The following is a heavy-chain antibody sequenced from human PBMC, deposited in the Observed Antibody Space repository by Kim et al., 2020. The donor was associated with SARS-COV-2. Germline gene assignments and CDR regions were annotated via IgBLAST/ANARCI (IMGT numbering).Heavy chain of an antibody. CDR3: ARDSYGPPPYYYYYGMDV. D-gene: IGHD5-18*01. Sequence: SETLSLTCTVSGGSISSYYWSWIRQPPGKGLEWIGYIYYSGSTNYNPSLKSRVTISVDTSKNQFSLKLSSVTAADTAVYYCARDSYGPPPYYYYYGMDVWGQGTTVTVSS. V-gene: IGHV4-59*01. J-gene: IGHJ6*02. CDR1: GGSISSYY. CDR2: IYYSGST.